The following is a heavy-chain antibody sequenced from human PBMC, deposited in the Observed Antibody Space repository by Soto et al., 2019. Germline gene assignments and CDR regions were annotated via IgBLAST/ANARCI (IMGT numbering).Heavy chain of an antibody. V-gene: IGHV3-23*01. Sequence: PGGSLRLSCGGSGFTFSRYALSRGRPAPRKGLEWVSAISGSGGSTYYADSVKGRFTISRDNSKNTLYLQMNSLRAEDTAVYYCAVAAAGTGYYYYYYMDVWGKGTTVNVSS. CDR2: ISGSGGST. CDR3: AVAAAGTGYYYYYYMDV. J-gene: IGHJ6*03. D-gene: IGHD6-13*01. CDR1: GFTFSRYA.